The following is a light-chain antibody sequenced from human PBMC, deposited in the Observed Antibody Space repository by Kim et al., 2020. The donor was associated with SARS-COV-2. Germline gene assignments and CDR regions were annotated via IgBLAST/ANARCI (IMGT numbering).Light chain of an antibody. CDR2: EVT. CDR3: SSYAGKKAV. J-gene: IGLJ2*01. V-gene: IGLV2-8*01. Sequence: QSALTQPPSASGSPGQSVTISCTGSNSDVGGYDYVSWYQQFPGKAPKLMIYEVTKRPSGVPDRFSGSKSGNTASLTVSGLRAEDEADYYCSSYAGKKAVFGGGTKLTVL. CDR1: NSDVGGYDY.